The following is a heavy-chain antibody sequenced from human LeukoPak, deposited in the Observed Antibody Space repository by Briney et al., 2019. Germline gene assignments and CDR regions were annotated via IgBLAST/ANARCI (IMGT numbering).Heavy chain of an antibody. Sequence: SETLSLTCTVSGGSLSSYYWSWIRQPPGKGLEWIGYIYYSGSTNYNPSLKSRVTISVDTSKNQFSLKLSSVTAADTAVYYCARGGGYSYGPAFDYWGQGTLVTVSS. CDR2: IYYSGST. CDR1: GGSLSSYY. D-gene: IGHD5-18*01. CDR3: ARGGGYSYGPAFDY. V-gene: IGHV4-59*01. J-gene: IGHJ4*02.